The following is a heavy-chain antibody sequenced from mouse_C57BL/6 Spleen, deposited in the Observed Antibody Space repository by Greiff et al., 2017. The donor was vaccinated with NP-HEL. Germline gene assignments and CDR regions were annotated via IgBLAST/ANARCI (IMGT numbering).Heavy chain of an antibody. CDR3: AIGGTGYWYFDV. CDR2: IHPSDSDT. D-gene: IGHD4-1*01. J-gene: IGHJ1*03. CDR1: GYTFTSYW. Sequence: QVQLKQPGAELVKPGASVKVSCKASGYTFTSYWMHWVKQRPGQGLEWIGRIHPSDSDTNYNQKFKGKATLTVDKSSSTAYMQLSSLTSEDSAVYYCAIGGTGYWYFDVWGTGTTVTVSS. V-gene: IGHV1-74*01.